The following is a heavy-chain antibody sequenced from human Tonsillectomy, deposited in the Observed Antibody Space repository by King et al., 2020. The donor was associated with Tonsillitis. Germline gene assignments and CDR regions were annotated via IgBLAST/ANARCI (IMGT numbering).Heavy chain of an antibody. V-gene: IGHV4-31*03. CDR1: LGSISRGGYY. CDR2: IYFSGST. CDR3: ARDHRPDAFDI. Sequence: QLQESGPGLVKPSQTLSLTCTVSLGSISRGGYYWSWIRQHPGKGLEWIGDIYFSGSTYYNPSLKNCVTISVDTSKNQIALKLSSVTAADTAVYYCARDHRPDAFDIWGQGTMVTVSS. J-gene: IGHJ3*02.